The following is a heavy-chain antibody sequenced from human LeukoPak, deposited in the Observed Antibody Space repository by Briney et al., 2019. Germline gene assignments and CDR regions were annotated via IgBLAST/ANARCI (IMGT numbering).Heavy chain of an antibody. CDR3: ARDSTQRRGNEYYDALDF. CDR2: ITYDGSNK. Sequence: GGSLRLSCAVSGFTFSSYTIHWVRQAPGKGLEWVAVITYDGSNKYYADSVKGRFTISRDNSKNTLYLQMNSLRAEDTAVYYCARDSTQRRGNEYYDALDFWGQGTMVSVSS. CDR1: GFTFSSYT. V-gene: IGHV3-30-3*01. J-gene: IGHJ3*01. D-gene: IGHD4-23*01.